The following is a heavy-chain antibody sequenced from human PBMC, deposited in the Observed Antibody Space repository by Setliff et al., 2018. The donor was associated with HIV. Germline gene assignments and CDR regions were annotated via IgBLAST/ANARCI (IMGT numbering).Heavy chain of an antibody. CDR1: GFVFRNYN. CDR2: VSSDGRYI. J-gene: IGHJ4*02. Sequence: GESLKISCAASGFVFRNYNMNWVRQAPGKGLEWVSSVSSDGRYIYYADSVRGRFTISRDDAKSSLYLQMYSLRAEDTAVYYCAKYSGWDPGMFRLRWAYYDYWGQGTLVTVSS. D-gene: IGHD3-10*01. V-gene: IGHV3-21*04. CDR3: AKYSGWDPGMFRLRWAYYDY.